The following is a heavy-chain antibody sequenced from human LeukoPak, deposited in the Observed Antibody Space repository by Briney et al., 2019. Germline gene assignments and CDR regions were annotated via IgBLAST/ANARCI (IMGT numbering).Heavy chain of an antibody. J-gene: IGHJ3*02. D-gene: IGHD5-24*01. V-gene: IGHV3-23*01. Sequence: GGSLRLSCAASGFTFSSYGMSWVRQAPGKGLEWVSGISGSGVYTYYADSVKGRFTISRDNSKNTLYLVMNSLRVDDTAVYYCAKAVDLATISVDIWGQGTMVTVSS. CDR2: ISGSGVYT. CDR1: GFTFSSYG. CDR3: AKAVDLATISVDI.